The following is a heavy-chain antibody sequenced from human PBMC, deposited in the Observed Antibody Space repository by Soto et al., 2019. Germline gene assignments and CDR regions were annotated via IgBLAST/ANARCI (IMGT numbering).Heavy chain of an antibody. CDR1: GLTFRSYW. Sequence: GGSLRLSCAASGLTFRSYWMHWVRQAPGKGLVWVSRINTDGSVAMYVDSVKGRFTISRDNAKNSVYLEMDSLRAEDTALYYCARDVDADFRTDFDYWGRGTLVTVSS. V-gene: IGHV3-74*03. CDR3: ARDVDADFRTDFDY. D-gene: IGHD4-17*01. J-gene: IGHJ4*02. CDR2: INTDGSVA.